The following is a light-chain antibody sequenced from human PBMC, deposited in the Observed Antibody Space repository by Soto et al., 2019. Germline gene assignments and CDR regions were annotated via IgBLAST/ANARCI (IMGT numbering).Light chain of an antibody. J-gene: IGKJ3*01. CDR3: QQRSNRPRFT. CDR1: QSVDNY. CDR2: DVS. V-gene: IGKV3-11*01. Sequence: EIVLTQSPGTLSFSPGERATLSCRASQSVDNYLAWYQQKPDQAPRLLIYDVSNRATGTPARFSGSGSGTDFTLSISSLEPEDFAVYYCQQRSNRPRFTFGPGTKVDIK.